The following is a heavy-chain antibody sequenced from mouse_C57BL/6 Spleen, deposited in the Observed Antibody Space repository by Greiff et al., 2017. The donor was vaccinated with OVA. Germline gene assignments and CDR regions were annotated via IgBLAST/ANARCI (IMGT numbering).Heavy chain of an antibody. J-gene: IGHJ2*01. CDR1: GYTFTDYN. CDR2: INPNNGGT. D-gene: IGHD1-1*01. Sequence: EVQLQQSGPELVKPGASVKMSCKASGYTFTDYNMHWVKQSHGKSLEWIGYINPNNGGTSYNQKFKGKATLTVNKSSSTAYMELRSLTSEDSAVYYCARDYYGSSLPFDYWGQGTTLTVSS. V-gene: IGHV1-22*01. CDR3: ARDYYGSSLPFDY.